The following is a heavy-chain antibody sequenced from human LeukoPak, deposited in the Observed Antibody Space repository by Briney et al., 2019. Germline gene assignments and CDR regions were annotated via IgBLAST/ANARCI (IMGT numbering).Heavy chain of an antibody. Sequence: SETLSLTCTVSGGSISSYYWSWIRQPPGKGLEWIGYIYYSGSTNYNPSLESRVTISVDTSKNQFSLKLSSVTAADTAVYYCARGRGYYDSSGYPPHFDYWGQGTLVTVSS. D-gene: IGHD3-22*01. CDR1: GGSISSYY. J-gene: IGHJ4*02. V-gene: IGHV4-59*01. CDR3: ARGRGYYDSSGYPPHFDY. CDR2: IYYSGST.